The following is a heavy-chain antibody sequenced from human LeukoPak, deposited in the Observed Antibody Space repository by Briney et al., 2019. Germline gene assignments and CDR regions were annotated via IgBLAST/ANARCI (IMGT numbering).Heavy chain of an antibody. J-gene: IGHJ4*02. CDR1: GFXFSAYA. CDR2: ISGSGGST. V-gene: IGHV3-23*01. Sequence: PGGSLRLSCGASGFXFSAYAMSWVRQAPGKGLEWGSTISGSGGSTYYADSVKGRFTISRDNSKNTLYLQMSSLRAEDTAVYYCAKRYSGSQAFDYWGQGTLVTVSS. CDR3: AKRYSGSQAFDY. D-gene: IGHD1-26*01.